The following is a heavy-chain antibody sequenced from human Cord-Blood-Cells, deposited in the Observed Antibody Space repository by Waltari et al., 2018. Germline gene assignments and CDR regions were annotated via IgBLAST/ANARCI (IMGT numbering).Heavy chain of an antibody. V-gene: IGHV1-69*06. J-gene: IGHJ3*02. Sequence: QVQLVQSGAEVQKPGSSVKVSCKASGGTFSSYAISWVRQAPGQGLEWMGGIIPIFGTANYAQKFQGRVTITADKSTSTAYMELSSLRSEDTAVYYCAREGGYCTNGVCYTGAAFDIWGQGTMVTVSS. D-gene: IGHD2-8*01. CDR2: IIPIFGTA. CDR3: AREGGYCTNGVCYTGAAFDI. CDR1: GGTFSSYA.